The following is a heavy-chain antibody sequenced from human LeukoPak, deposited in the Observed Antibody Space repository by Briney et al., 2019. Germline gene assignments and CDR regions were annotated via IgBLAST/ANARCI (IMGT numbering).Heavy chain of an antibody. J-gene: IGHJ3*02. CDR3: ARELGVGVIGDAFDI. CDR1: GFTFSSFG. CDR2: ISSSSSTK. D-gene: IGHD3-22*01. Sequence: GGSLRLPCAASGFTFSSFGMNWVRQAPGKGLEWVSYISSSSSTKYYADSVKGRFTISKDNAKNTLYLQMNGLRAEDTAVYYCARELGVGVIGDAFDIWGQGTVVTVSS. V-gene: IGHV3-48*04.